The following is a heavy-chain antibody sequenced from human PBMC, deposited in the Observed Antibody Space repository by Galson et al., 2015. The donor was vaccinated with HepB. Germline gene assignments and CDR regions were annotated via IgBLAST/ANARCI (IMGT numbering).Heavy chain of an antibody. Sequence: SLRLSCAASGFTFSSYSMNWVRQAPGKRLEWVSYISSSSSTIYYADSVKGRFTITRDNAKNSLYLQMNSLRDEDTAVYYCARDPGAYCGGDCYPDAFDIWGQGTMVTVSS. D-gene: IGHD2-21*02. CDR3: ARDPGAYCGGDCYPDAFDI. V-gene: IGHV3-48*02. J-gene: IGHJ3*02. CDR1: GFTFSSYS. CDR2: ISSSSSTI.